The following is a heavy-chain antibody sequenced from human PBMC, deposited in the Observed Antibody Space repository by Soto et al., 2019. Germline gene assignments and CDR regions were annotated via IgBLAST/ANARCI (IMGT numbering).Heavy chain of an antibody. D-gene: IGHD3-22*01. CDR1: GGSISSSSYY. V-gene: IGHV4-39*01. Sequence: SETLSLTCTVSGGSISSSSYYWGWIRQPPGKGLEWIGSIYYSGSTYYNPSLKSRVTISVDTSKNQFSLKLSSVTAADTAVYYCARAPNYYDSSGYGGKAFDIWGQGTMVTVSS. J-gene: IGHJ3*02. CDR2: IYYSGST. CDR3: ARAPNYYDSSGYGGKAFDI.